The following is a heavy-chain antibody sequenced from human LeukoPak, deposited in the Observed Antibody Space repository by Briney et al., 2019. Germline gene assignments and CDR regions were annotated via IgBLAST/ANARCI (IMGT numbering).Heavy chain of an antibody. D-gene: IGHD2-2*01. CDR1: GGTFSSYA. V-gene: IGHV1-69*13. J-gene: IGHJ5*02. Sequence: ASVKVSCKASGGTFSSYAISWVRQAPGQGLEWMGGIIPIFGTANYAQKFQGRVTITADESTSTAYMELSSLRSEDTAVYYCARGTDCSSTSCYLNWFDPWGQGTLVTVSS. CDR2: IIPIFGTA. CDR3: ARGTDCSSTSCYLNWFDP.